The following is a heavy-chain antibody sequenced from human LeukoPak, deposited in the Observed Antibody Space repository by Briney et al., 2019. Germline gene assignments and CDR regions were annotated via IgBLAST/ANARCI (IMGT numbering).Heavy chain of an antibody. V-gene: IGHV3-73*01. J-gene: IGHJ3*02. CDR1: GFTFSGSA. CDR3: TRQKDGPQAFDI. Sequence: PGGSLRLSCAASGFTFSGSAMHWVRQASGKGLEWVGRIRSKANSYATAYAASVKGRFTISRDDSKNTAYLQMNSLKTEDAAVYYCTRQKDGPQAFDIWGRGTMVAVSS. D-gene: IGHD2-15*01. CDR2: IRSKANSYAT.